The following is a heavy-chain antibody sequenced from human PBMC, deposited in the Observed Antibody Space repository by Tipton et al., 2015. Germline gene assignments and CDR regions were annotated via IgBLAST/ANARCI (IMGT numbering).Heavy chain of an antibody. CDR1: GGSIRSGGHY. V-gene: IGHV4-39*01. Sequence: TLSLTCTVSGGSIRSGGHYWGWLRQPPGKGLEWIGSIYYSGNIYYNLSLKSRVTISVDTSKNQFSLKLSSVTAADTAVYYCAREQDSDGSEYDSSGLCGFDPWGQGTLVTVSS. CDR3: AREQDSDGSEYDSSGLCGFDP. J-gene: IGHJ5*02. D-gene: IGHD3-22*01. CDR2: IYYSGNI.